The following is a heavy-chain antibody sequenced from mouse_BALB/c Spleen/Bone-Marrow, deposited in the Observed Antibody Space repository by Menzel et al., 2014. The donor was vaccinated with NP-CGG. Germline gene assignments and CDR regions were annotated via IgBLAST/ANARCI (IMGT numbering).Heavy chain of an antibody. V-gene: IGHV14-3*02. CDR2: IDPANGNT. D-gene: IGHD4-1*01. Sequence: VQLQQSGADFVKPGASVKLSCTASGFNIKDTYMHWVKQRPEQGLEWIGRIDPANGNTKYDPKFQGKATITADTSSNTAYLQLSSLTSEDTAVYYCARWEYYAIDYWGQGTSVTVSS. CDR3: ARWEYYAIDY. CDR1: GFNIKDTY. J-gene: IGHJ4*01.